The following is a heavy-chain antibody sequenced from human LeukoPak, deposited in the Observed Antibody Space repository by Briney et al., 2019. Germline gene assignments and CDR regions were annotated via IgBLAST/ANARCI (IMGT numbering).Heavy chain of an antibody. CDR1: GFTFSSYA. V-gene: IGHV3-23*01. J-gene: IGHJ5*02. CDR2: ISGSGGSI. CDR3: ATPTGSSWCRNWFDP. D-gene: IGHD6-13*01. Sequence: PGGSLRLSCAASGFTFSSYAMSWVRQAPGKGLEWVSAISGSGGSIYYADPVKGRLTISKDNSRNPLYLQMNALRAEDTAVYYCATPTGSSWCRNWFDPWGQGTLVTVSS.